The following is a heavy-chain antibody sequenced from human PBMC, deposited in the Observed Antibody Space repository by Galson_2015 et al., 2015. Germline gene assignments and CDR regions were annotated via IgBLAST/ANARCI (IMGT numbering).Heavy chain of an antibody. Sequence: SLRLSCAASGFTFSSYAMHWVRQAPGKGLEWVAVISYDGSNKYYADSVKGRFTISRDNSKNTLYLQMNSLRAEDTAVYYCARDFGYCSSTSCPNDFYMDVWGKGTTVTVSS. CDR1: GFTFSSYA. CDR3: ARDFGYCSSTSCPNDFYMDV. D-gene: IGHD2-2*01. CDR2: ISYDGSNK. J-gene: IGHJ6*03. V-gene: IGHV3-30*01.